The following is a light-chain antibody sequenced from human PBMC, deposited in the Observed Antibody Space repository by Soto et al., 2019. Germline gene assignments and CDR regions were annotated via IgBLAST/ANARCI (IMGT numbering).Light chain of an antibody. Sequence: EIVLTQSPGTLSLSPGERATLSCRASRSFTSTSLAWYQQKPGQAPRLLIYGASTRATGIPARFSGSGSGTEFTLTISSLQSEDFAVYYCQQYNNWPPWTFGQGTKVDIK. CDR2: GAS. CDR3: QQYNNWPPWT. J-gene: IGKJ1*01. CDR1: RSFTSTS. V-gene: IGKV3-15*01.